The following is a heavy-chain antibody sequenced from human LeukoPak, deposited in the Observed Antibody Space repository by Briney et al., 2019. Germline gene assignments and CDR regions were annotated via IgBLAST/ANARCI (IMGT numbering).Heavy chain of an antibody. CDR1: GFTFSNAW. D-gene: IGHD5-18*01. J-gene: IGHJ4*02. V-gene: IGHV3-15*01. CDR2: IKSKTDGGTT. CDR3: TTVDTAMVRSPFDY. Sequence: GGSLRLSCAASGFTFSNAWMSWVRQAPGKGLEWVGRIKSKTDGGTTDYAAPVKGRFTISRDDSKNTLYLQMNRLKTEDTAVYYCTTVDTAMVRSPFDYWGQGTLVTVSS.